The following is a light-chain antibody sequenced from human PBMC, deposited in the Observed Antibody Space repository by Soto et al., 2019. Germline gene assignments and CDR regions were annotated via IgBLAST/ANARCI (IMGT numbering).Light chain of an antibody. Sequence: DIVMTQSPLSLPVTPGEPASISCRSSKSLLYSNGYNYLDWYLQKPGQSPQLLIYLGSNRASGVPDRFSGSGSGTDFTLKISRVEADDVGVYYCMQALQSRTFGQGTKVEIK. V-gene: IGKV2-28*01. CDR3: MQALQSRT. CDR2: LGS. J-gene: IGKJ1*01. CDR1: KSLLYSNGYNY.